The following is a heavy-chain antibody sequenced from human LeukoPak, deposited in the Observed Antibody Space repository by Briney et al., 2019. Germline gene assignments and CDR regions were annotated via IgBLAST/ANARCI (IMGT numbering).Heavy chain of an antibody. D-gene: IGHD2-2*01. V-gene: IGHV3-13*04. CDR2: IDTAGGT. CDR1: GFTFISYD. Sequence: GGSLRLSCAASGFTFISYDMHWVRQPTGKGLEWVSGIDTAGGTYYAGSVKGRFTISRDNAKNSLYLQMNSLRDEDTAVYYCARGLPMPNHFDYWGQGTLVTVSS. J-gene: IGHJ4*02. CDR3: ARGLPMPNHFDY.